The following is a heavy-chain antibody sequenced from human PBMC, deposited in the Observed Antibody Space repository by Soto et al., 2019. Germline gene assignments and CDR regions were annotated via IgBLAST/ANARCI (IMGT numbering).Heavy chain of an antibody. CDR3: ARVRDWFDP. Sequence: PSETLSLTCAVYTGPFSGYYWNWIRQPPGKGLEWIGEINHSGETTYNPSLMSRVTISVDTSKNQFSLTLTSVTAADTAVYYCARVRDWFDPWGQGTLVTVSS. CDR1: TGPFSGYY. CDR2: INHSGET. D-gene: IGHD3-3*01. J-gene: IGHJ5*02. V-gene: IGHV4-34*01.